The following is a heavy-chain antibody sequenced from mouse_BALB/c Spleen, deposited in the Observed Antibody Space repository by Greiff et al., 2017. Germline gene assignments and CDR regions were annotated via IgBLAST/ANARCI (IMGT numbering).Heavy chain of an antibody. D-gene: IGHD1-1*01. V-gene: IGHV2-2*02. CDR3: ARGGTTVVRYFDV. CDR2: IWSGGST. CDR1: GFSLTSYG. Sequence: VQLQQSGPGLVQPSQSLSITCTVSGFSLTSYGVHWVRQSPGKGLEWLGVIWSGGSTDYNAAFISRLSISKDNSKSQVFFKMNSLQANDTAIYYCARGGTTVVRYFDVWGAGTTVTVSS. J-gene: IGHJ1*01.